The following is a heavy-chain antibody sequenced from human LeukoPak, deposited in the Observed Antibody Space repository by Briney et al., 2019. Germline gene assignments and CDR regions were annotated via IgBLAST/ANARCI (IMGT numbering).Heavy chain of an antibody. D-gene: IGHD4-17*01. J-gene: IGHJ4*02. CDR3: ARGGATVTTDFDY. Sequence: SETLSLTCTVYGGSFSGYYWSWIRQPPGKGLEWIGEITHTGSTNYNPSLKSRVTISVDTSKNQFSLKLSSVTAADTAVYYCARGGATVTTDFDYWGQGTLVTVSS. CDR2: ITHTGST. CDR1: GGSFSGYY. V-gene: IGHV4-34*01.